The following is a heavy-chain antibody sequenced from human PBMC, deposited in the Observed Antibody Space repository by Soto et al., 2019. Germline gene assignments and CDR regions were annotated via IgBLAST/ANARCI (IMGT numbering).Heavy chain of an antibody. Sequence: ASVKVSCKASGGTFSSYAISWVRQAPGQGLEWMGGIIPIFGTANYAQKFQGRVTITADESTSTAYMELSSLRSEDTAVYYCARGYCSGGSCRPYYYYGMDVWGQGTTVTVSS. CDR1: GGTFSSYA. CDR2: IIPIFGTA. V-gene: IGHV1-69*13. J-gene: IGHJ6*02. CDR3: ARGYCSGGSCRPYYYYGMDV. D-gene: IGHD2-15*01.